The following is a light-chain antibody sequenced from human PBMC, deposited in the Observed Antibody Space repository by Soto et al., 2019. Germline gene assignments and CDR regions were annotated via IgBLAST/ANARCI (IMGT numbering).Light chain of an antibody. V-gene: IGLV2-14*01. CDR3: SSYTSSNTLV. J-gene: IGLJ2*01. CDR1: SIDVGAYNY. Sequence: QSVLTQPASVSGSPGQSITISCTGTSIDVGAYNYVSWYQQHPGKAPKLMIFEVSDRPSGVSNRFSGSKSGNTASLTISGLQAEDEADYYCSSYTSSNTLVFDGGTKLTVL. CDR2: EVS.